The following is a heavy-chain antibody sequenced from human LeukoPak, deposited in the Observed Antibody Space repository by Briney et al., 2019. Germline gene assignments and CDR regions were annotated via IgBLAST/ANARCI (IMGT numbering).Heavy chain of an antibody. V-gene: IGHV1-18*01. D-gene: IGHD6-19*01. Sequence: GASVKVSCKASGYTFTSYGISWVRQAPGQGLEWMGWISAYNGNTNYAQKLRGRVTMTTDTSTSTAYMELRSLRSDDTAVYYCAREPYRSSGWYRAEYFQHWGQGTLVTVSS. J-gene: IGHJ1*01. CDR1: GYTFTSYG. CDR2: ISAYNGNT. CDR3: AREPYRSSGWYRAEYFQH.